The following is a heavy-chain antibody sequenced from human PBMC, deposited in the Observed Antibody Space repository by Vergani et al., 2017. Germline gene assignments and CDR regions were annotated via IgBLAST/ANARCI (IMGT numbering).Heavy chain of an antibody. D-gene: IGHD5-18*01. CDR3: ARDLRQPSGLGYSYGYVDY. CDR1: SHTFQTYG. J-gene: IGHJ4*02. V-gene: IGHV1-18*01. CDR2: IRPYTGHT. Sequence: QVQLVQSGAELKKPGASVSVSCKGSSHTFQTYGISWVRQAPGKGLEWMAWIRPYTGHTIYAQKFQDRVTMTADTSTSTAYMELRSLRSDDTAVYYCARDLRQPSGLGYSYGYVDYWGQGTLVTVSS.